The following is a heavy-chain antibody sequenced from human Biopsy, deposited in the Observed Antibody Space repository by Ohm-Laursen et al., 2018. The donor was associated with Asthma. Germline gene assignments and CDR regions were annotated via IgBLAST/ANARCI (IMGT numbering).Heavy chain of an antibody. D-gene: IGHD3-9*01. CDR3: ARTYYDFLAGQVIDAFAI. J-gene: IGHJ3*02. CDR2: INAGNGNT. Sequence: ASVKVSCNASGYTVTRYAINWVRQAPGQGLEWMGWINAGNGNTKYSQKFQGRVTITRDTSASTAYMELSSLRSEDTAVYYCARTYYDFLAGQVIDAFAIWGQGTMVTVSS. V-gene: IGHV1-3*01. CDR1: GYTVTRYA.